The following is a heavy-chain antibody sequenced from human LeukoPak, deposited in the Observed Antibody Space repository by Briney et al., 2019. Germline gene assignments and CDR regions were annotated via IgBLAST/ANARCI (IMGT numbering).Heavy chain of an antibody. CDR2: ISSSSSYI. J-gene: IGHJ4*02. CDR3: ARDPLGDYAGYFDY. CDR1: GFTFSSYS. Sequence: GGSLRLSCAASGFTFSSYSMNWVRQAPGKGLEWVSSISSSSSYICYADSVKGRFTISRDNAKNSLYLQMNSLRAEDTAVYYCARDPLGDYAGYFDYWGQGTLVTVSS. D-gene: IGHD4-17*01. V-gene: IGHV3-21*01.